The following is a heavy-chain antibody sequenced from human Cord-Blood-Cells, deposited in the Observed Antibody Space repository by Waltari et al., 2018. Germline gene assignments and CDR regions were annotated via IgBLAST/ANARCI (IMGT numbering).Heavy chain of an antibody. D-gene: IGHD1-20*01. V-gene: IGHV1-24*01. Sequence: QVQLVQSGAEVKKPGASVKVSCKVSGYTLTELSMHWVRQAPGRGLEWMGGFYPEDGETIYAQKFHGRVTMTEDTSTDTAYMELSSLRSEDTAVYYCTVHNWNDVAFDIWGQGTMVTVSS. CDR1: GYTLTELS. CDR2: FYPEDGET. CDR3: TVHNWNDVAFDI. J-gene: IGHJ3*02.